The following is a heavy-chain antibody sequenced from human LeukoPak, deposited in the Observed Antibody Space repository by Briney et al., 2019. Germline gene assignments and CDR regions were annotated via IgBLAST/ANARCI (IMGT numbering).Heavy chain of an antibody. V-gene: IGHV3-48*01. CDR2: INIDSITV. CDR3: STAKFDN. J-gene: IGHJ4*02. Sequence: QPGGSLRLSCAASGFTFSSYWMSWVRQAPGKGLEWVSYINIDSITVNYADSVKGRFTISRDNAKNSLYLQMNSLRAEDTAVYYCSTAKFDNWGQGTLVTVSS. CDR1: GFTFSSYW.